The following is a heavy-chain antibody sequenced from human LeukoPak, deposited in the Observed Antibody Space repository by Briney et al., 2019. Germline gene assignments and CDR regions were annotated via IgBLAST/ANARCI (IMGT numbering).Heavy chain of an antibody. Sequence: TPSETLSLTCTVSGGSISSGGYYWSWIRQHPGKGLEWIGYIYYSGSTYYNPSLKSRVTISVDTSKNQFSLKLSSVTAADTAVYYCAREGPSFWSGPDYGMDVWGQGTTVTVSS. CDR2: IYYSGST. CDR3: AREGPSFWSGPDYGMDV. V-gene: IGHV4-31*03. D-gene: IGHD3-3*01. J-gene: IGHJ6*02. CDR1: GGSISSGGYY.